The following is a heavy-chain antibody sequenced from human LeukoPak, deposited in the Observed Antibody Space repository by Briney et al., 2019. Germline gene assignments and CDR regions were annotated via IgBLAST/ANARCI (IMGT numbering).Heavy chain of an antibody. D-gene: IGHD4-17*01. CDR1: GFTFSSYW. CDR3: ARHGGTTVTTRFDY. J-gene: IGHJ4*02. V-gene: IGHV3-7*03. Sequence: GGSLRLSCAASGFTFSSYWISWVRQAPGKGMEWVANIKEDGSEKYYVDSVKGRFTISRDNAKNSLYLQMNSLRAEDTALYHCARHGGTTVTTRFDYWGQGTLVTVSS. CDR2: IKEDGSEK.